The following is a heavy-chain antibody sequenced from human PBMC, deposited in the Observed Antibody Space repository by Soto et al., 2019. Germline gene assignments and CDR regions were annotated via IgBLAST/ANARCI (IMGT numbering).Heavy chain of an antibody. J-gene: IGHJ4*02. V-gene: IGHV1-3*01. Sequence: QVQLVQSGAEVKKTGASVKLSCQASGFAFSTYYFHWVRQAPGQGLEWMGWISGYNGNTKYAEIFQDRLTITSDAAASTVYMELYGLRSEDTAVYFCARDPFLQLYSIDFWGQGTLVTVSA. D-gene: IGHD2-15*01. CDR3: ARDPFLQLYSIDF. CDR2: ISGYNGNT. CDR1: GFAFSTYY.